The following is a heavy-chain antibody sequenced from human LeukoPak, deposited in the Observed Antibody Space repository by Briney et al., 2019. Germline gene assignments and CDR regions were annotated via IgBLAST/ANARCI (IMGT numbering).Heavy chain of an antibody. V-gene: IGHV3-33*01. CDR2: IWYDGTIA. Sequence: PGRSLRLSCAASGFTFSTYGFHWVRQAPGKGLDWVAVIWYDGTIAYYGDSVKGRFTVSKDNSKNTLYLQMNSLRAEDTAVYYCARDWALTEFDYWGQGTLVTVSS. CDR1: GFTFSTYG. D-gene: IGHD3-9*01. CDR3: ARDWALTEFDY. J-gene: IGHJ4*02.